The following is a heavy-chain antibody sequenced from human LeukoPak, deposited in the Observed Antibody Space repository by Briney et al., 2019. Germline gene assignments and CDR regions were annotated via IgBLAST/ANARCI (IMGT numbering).Heavy chain of an antibody. CDR2: ISSSGSTI. J-gene: IGHJ3*02. V-gene: IGHV3-11*04. Sequence: PGGSLRLSCAASGFTFSDYYMSWIRQAPGKGLEWVSYISSSGSTIYYADSVKGRFTISRDNAKNSLYLQMNSLRAEDTAVCYCARKNYYDSSVAFDIWGQGTMVTVSS. CDR3: ARKNYYDSSVAFDI. CDR1: GFTFSDYY. D-gene: IGHD3-22*01.